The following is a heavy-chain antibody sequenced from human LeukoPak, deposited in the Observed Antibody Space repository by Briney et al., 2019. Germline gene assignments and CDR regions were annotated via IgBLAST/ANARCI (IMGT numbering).Heavy chain of an antibody. CDR3: ARGGGWLAITNWRSYYYYMDV. CDR2: INHSGST. D-gene: IGHD6-19*01. V-gene: IGHV4-34*01. Sequence: SETLSLTCAVYGGSFSGYYWSWIRQPPGKGLEWIGEINHSGSTNYNPSLKSRVTISVDTSKNQFSLKLSSVTAADTAVYYCARGGGWLAITNWRSYYYYMDVWGKGTTVTVSS. CDR1: GGSFSGYY. J-gene: IGHJ6*03.